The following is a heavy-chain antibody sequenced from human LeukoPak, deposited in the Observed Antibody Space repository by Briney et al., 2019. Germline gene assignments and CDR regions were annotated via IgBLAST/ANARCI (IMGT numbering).Heavy chain of an antibody. V-gene: IGHV4-39*07. CDR2: IYYSGST. Sequence: ASETLSLTCTVSGGSISSGSYYWSWIRQPAGKGLEWIGSIYYSGSTYYDPSLKSRVTISVDTSKNQFSLKLSSVTAADTAVYYCARDHRYSSSWAIDYWGQGTLVTVSS. CDR1: GGSISSGSYY. D-gene: IGHD6-13*01. J-gene: IGHJ4*02. CDR3: ARDHRYSSSWAIDY.